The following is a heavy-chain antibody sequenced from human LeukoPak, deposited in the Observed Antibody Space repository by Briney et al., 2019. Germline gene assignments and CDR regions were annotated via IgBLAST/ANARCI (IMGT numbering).Heavy chain of an antibody. D-gene: IGHD3-22*01. J-gene: IGHJ4*02. CDR2: INPSGGST. V-gene: IGHV1-46*01. CDR3: ARDYHDSSGYPDPYYFDY. CDR1: GYTFTSYY. Sequence: GASVKVSCKASGYTFTSYYMHWVRQAPGQGLEWMGIINPSGGSTSYAQEFQGRVTMTRDMSTSTVYMGLSSLRSEDTAVYYCARDYHDSSGYPDPYYFDYWGQGTLVTVSS.